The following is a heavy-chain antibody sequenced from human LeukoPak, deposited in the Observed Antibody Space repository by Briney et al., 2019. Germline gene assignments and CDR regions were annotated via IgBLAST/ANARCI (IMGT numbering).Heavy chain of an antibody. J-gene: IGHJ4*02. CDR2: ISTSSIYI. CDR3: ARGEWSSSPFDY. D-gene: IGHD6-6*01. V-gene: IGHV3-21*01. CDR1: GFTFSTYS. Sequence: GGSLRLSCAASGFTFSTYSMNWVRQAPGKGLEWISFISTSSIYIYYADSVKGRFTISRDNARNSLYLQMNSLRAEDTAVYYCARGEWSSSPFDYWGQGTLITVSS.